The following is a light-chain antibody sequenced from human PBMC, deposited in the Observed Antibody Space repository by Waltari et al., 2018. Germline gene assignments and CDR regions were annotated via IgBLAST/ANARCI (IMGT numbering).Light chain of an antibody. CDR2: EVS. CDR1: SSHVGSYNL. CDR3: CSYAGSPWV. Sequence: QSALTPPASVSGSPGQSITISCTGTSSHVGSYNLVSWYQQHPGKAPKLMIYEVSKRPSGVSNRFSGSKSGNTASLTISGLQAEDEADYYCCSYAGSPWVFGGGTKLTVL. J-gene: IGLJ3*02. V-gene: IGLV2-23*02.